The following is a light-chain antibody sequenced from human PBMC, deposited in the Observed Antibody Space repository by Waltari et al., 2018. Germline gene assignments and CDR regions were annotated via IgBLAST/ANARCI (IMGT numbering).Light chain of an antibody. CDR2: DHK. CDR1: SPHYEHNI. J-gene: IGLJ2*01. CDR3: GTWDRSLNSVV. Sequence: QSVSTQPPSVSADPAQKVPIYCSVRSPHYEHNIVVWYHQLPGTAPKLLVYDHKKPPSAIPHRFSGSKSGTSATLDITGLQAGDEADYYCGTWDRSLNSVVFCGGTKLTVL. V-gene: IGLV1-51*01.